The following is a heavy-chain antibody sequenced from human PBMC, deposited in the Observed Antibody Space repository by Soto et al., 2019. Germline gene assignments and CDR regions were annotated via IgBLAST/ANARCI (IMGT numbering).Heavy chain of an antibody. CDR2: INHSGST. Sequence: SETLSLTCAVYGGSFSCYYWSWIRQPPGKGLEWIGEINHSGSTNYNPSLKSRVTISVDTSKNQFSLKLSSVTAADTAVYYCASKEGAMANWYFDYWGQGTLVTVSS. CDR1: GGSFSCYY. CDR3: ASKEGAMANWYFDY. V-gene: IGHV4-34*01. D-gene: IGHD5-18*01. J-gene: IGHJ4*02.